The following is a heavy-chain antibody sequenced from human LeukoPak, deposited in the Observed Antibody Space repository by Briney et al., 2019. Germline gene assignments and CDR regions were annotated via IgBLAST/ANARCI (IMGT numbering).Heavy chain of an antibody. Sequence: GGSLRLTCAASGFTFSSYSMNWVRQAPGKGLEWVSSISSSSSYIYYADSVKGRFTISRDNAKNSLYLQMNSLRAEDTAVYYCARPPWGSGSFGYYYGMDVWGKGTTVTVSS. CDR3: ARPPWGSGSFGYYYGMDV. V-gene: IGHV3-21*01. J-gene: IGHJ6*04. CDR2: ISSSSSYI. D-gene: IGHD3-10*01. CDR1: GFTFSSYS.